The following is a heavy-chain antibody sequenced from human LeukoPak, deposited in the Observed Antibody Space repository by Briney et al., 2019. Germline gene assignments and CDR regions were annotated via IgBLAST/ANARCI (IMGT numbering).Heavy chain of an antibody. V-gene: IGHV4-59*12. D-gene: IGHD5-12*01. Sequence: SETLSLTCTVYSDSIHSNYWSWIRQPPGKGLEYIGYVYYNGNTNYSPSLKSRVTISVETSKNQFSLKLSSVTAADTAVYYCARKGYDYGWFDPWGQGTLVTLSS. CDR1: SDSIHSNY. CDR2: VYYNGNT. CDR3: ARKGYDYGWFDP. J-gene: IGHJ5*02.